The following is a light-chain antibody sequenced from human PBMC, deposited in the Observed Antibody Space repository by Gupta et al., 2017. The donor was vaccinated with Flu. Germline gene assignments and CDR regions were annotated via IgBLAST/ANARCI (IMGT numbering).Light chain of an antibody. CDR3: HQDAFSGWT. V-gene: IGKV3-20*01. CDR2: GAS. Sequence: EIVLTQSPGTLSLSPGERATLSCRASQIVSSGYLAWYQQKPGQAPRLLIYGASSSLPGMPDTFSGSGSGRXFTLTIXRIVPQDFAVYYCHQDAFSGWTFGXGTRVEI. CDR1: QIVSSGY. J-gene: IGKJ1*01.